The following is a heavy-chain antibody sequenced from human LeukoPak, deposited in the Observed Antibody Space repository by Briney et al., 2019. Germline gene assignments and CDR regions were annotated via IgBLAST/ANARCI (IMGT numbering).Heavy chain of an antibody. CDR1: GFTFTSFY. V-gene: IGHV1-46*01. CDR3: AADSGPIDAFDI. CDR2: INPSGHTT. D-gene: IGHD6-25*01. J-gene: IGHJ3*02. Sequence: ASVKISCKASGFTFTSFYMHWVRQAPGQGLEWMEIINPSGHTTDYAQKFQGRVTMTRDTPTSTVYMELSSLRSEDTAVYYCAADSGPIDAFDIWGQGTMVTVSS.